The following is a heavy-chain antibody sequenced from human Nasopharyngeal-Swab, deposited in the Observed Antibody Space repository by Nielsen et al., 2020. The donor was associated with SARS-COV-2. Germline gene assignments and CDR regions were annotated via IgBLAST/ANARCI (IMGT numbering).Heavy chain of an antibody. CDR3: TTGNGYCSGGSCYQPRYYYGMDV. V-gene: IGHV3-15*01. D-gene: IGHD2-15*01. J-gene: IGHJ6*02. Sequence: WIRQPPGKGLEWVGRIKSKTDGGTTDYAAPVKGRFTISRDDSKNTLYLQMNSLKTEDTAVYYCTTGNGYCSGGSCYQPRYYYGMDVWGQGTTVTVSS. CDR2: IKSKTDGGTT.